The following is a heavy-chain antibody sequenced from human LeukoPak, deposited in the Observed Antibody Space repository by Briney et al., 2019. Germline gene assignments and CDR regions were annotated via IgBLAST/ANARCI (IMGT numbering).Heavy chain of an antibody. CDR2: IGIDSGNT. V-gene: IGHV3-48*01. D-gene: IGHD1/OR15-1a*01. CDR1: GFPFIEYS. CDR3: GGDPNFAFEQ. Sequence: GGSLRLSCTASGFPFIEYSMNWVRQVPGKGLEWISYIGIDSGNTKYADSVRGRFTISADKAKNSLYLQMNSLRVEDTAVYYCGGDPNFAFEQRGQGTLVSV. J-gene: IGHJ4*02.